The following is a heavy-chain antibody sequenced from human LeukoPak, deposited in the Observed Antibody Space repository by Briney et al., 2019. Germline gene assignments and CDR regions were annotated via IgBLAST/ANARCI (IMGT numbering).Heavy chain of an antibody. CDR2: IYHSGGS. J-gene: IGHJ4*02. Sequence: SETLSLTCVVSGYSISNDYYWGWIRQPPGKGLEWIGNIYHSGGSYYNPSLKSRVTISVDTSKNQFSLKLSSVTAADTAVYYCARPQGFQLLDFEYWGQGTLVTVSS. CDR1: GYSISNDYY. D-gene: IGHD2-2*01. CDR3: ARPQGFQLLDFEY. V-gene: IGHV4-38-2*01.